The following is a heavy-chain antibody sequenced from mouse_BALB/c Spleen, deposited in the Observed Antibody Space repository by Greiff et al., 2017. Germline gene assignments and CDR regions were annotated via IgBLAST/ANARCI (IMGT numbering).Heavy chain of an antibody. CDR1: GFTFSDYY. CDR2: ISDGGSYT. Sequence: EVQVVESGGGLVKPGGSLKLSCAASGFTFSDYYMYWVRQTPEKRLEWVATISDGGSYTYYPDSVKGRFTISRDNAKNNLYLQMSSLKSEDTAMYYCARGGGSDYWGQGTTLTVSS. CDR3: ARGGGSDY. J-gene: IGHJ2*01. V-gene: IGHV5-4*02.